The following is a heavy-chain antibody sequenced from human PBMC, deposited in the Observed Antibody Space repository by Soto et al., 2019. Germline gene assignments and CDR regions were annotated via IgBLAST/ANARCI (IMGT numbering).Heavy chain of an antibody. V-gene: IGHV1-8*01. J-gene: IGHJ4*02. Sequence: ASVKVSCKASGYTFTSYDINWVRQATGQGLEWMGWMNPNSGNTGYAQKFQGRVTMTRNTSISTAYMELSSLRSEDPAVYYLGRSIVVVTGLDHWGQGTLVTVSS. CDR2: MNPNSGNT. D-gene: IGHD2-21*02. CDR3: GRSIVVVTGLDH. CDR1: GYTFTSYD.